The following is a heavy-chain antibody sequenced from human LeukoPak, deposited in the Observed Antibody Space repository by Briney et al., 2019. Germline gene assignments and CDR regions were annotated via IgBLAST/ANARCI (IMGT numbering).Heavy chain of an antibody. V-gene: IGHV3-30*04. Sequence: GGSLRLSCAASGFTFSSSAMHWVRQAPGKGLEWVAVISYDGSNKYYADSVKGRFTISRDNSKNTLYLQMNSLRAEDTAVYYCARATVAGVFGYFDYWGQGTLVTVSS. CDR2: ISYDGSNK. D-gene: IGHD6-19*01. CDR3: ARATVAGVFGYFDY. CDR1: GFTFSSSA. J-gene: IGHJ4*02.